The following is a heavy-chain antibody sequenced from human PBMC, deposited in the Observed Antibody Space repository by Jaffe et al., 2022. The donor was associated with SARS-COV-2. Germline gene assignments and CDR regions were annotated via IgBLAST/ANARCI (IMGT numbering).Heavy chain of an antibody. Sequence: EVQLVESGGGLVKPGGSLRLSCAASGFTFSSYSMNWVRQAPGKGLEWVSSISSSSSYIYYADSVKGRFTISRDNAKNSLYLQMNSLRAEDTAVYYCARDHHLHDYSNYFPLSGFDPWGQGTLVTVSS. V-gene: IGHV3-21*01. D-gene: IGHD4-4*01. CDR1: GFTFSSYS. J-gene: IGHJ5*02. CDR3: ARDHHLHDYSNYFPLSGFDP. CDR2: ISSSSSYI.